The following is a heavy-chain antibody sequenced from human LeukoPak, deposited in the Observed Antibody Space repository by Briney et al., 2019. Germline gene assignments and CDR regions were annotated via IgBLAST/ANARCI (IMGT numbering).Heavy chain of an antibody. D-gene: IGHD3-22*01. Sequence: SGGSLRLSCAASGFIFSNYAMHWVRQAPGKGLEWVALISSDGSKTYHADSVKGRFSISRDNSKNTLYLQLNSLRAEDTAVYYCARDGHYYYYDSSGYYYPPNFDYWGQGTLVTVSS. CDR2: ISSDGSKT. V-gene: IGHV3-30*01. J-gene: IGHJ4*02. CDR3: ARDGHYYYYDSSGYYYPPNFDY. CDR1: GFIFSNYA.